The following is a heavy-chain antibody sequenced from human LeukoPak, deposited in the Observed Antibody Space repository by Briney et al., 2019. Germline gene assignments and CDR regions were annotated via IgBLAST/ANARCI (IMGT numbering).Heavy chain of an antibody. V-gene: IGHV3-48*02. Sequence: GGSLRLSCAASGFTFSSYSMNWVRQAPGKGLEWVSYISSSSTTIYYADSVKGRFTISRDNAKNSLYLQMNSLRDEDTAVYYCARDRLHYDSLTGYPADWGQGTLVTVSS. CDR2: ISSSSTTI. D-gene: IGHD3-9*01. J-gene: IGHJ4*02. CDR3: ARDRLHYDSLTGYPAD. CDR1: GFTFSSYS.